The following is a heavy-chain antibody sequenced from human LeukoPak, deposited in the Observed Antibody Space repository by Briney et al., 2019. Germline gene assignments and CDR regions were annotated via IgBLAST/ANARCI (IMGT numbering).Heavy chain of an antibody. Sequence: GGSLRLSCAASGFTFSSYWMSWVRQAPGKGLEWVANIKQDGSEKYYVDSVKGRFTISRDNAKNTLYLQMNSLRAEDTAVYYCARDVYYGSGSYSNDAFDIWGQGTMVTVSS. J-gene: IGHJ3*02. CDR3: ARDVYYGSGSYSNDAFDI. CDR2: IKQDGSEK. CDR1: GFTFSSYW. V-gene: IGHV3-7*01. D-gene: IGHD3-10*01.